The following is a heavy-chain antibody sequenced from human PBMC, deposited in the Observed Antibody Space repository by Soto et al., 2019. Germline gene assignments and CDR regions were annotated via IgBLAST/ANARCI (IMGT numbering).Heavy chain of an antibody. Sequence: GGSLRLSCAASGFTFSSYAMSWVRQAPGKGLEWVSAISGSGGSTYYADSVKGRFTISRDNSKNTLYLQMNSLRAEDTAVYYCAKEGTRWEAMVVANYFDYWGQGTLVTVSS. J-gene: IGHJ4*02. V-gene: IGHV3-23*01. CDR3: AKEGTRWEAMVVANYFDY. CDR2: ISGSGGST. D-gene: IGHD2-15*01. CDR1: GFTFSSYA.